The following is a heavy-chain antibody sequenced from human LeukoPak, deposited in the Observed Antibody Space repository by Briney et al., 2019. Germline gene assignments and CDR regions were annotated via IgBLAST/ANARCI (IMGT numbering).Heavy chain of an antibody. V-gene: IGHV1-46*01. D-gene: IGHD6-19*01. CDR1: GYTFTSNY. J-gene: IGHJ4*02. Sequence: ASVKVSCKASGYTFTSNYIHSVRQAPGQGLEWMGLVNPSGGSATYAQMFQGRVTMTRDTSTSTVYLELSSLRSEDTAVYYCAKGGVAGTFDYWGQGTQVTVSS. CDR3: AKGGVAGTFDY. CDR2: VNPSGGSA.